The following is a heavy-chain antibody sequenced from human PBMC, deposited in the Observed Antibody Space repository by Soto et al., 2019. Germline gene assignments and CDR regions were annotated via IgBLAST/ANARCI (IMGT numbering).Heavy chain of an antibody. CDR3: ARRKGYDSTTYYFDY. V-gene: IGHV4-39*01. CDR2: VYYNGNM. J-gene: IGHJ4*02. D-gene: IGHD3-22*01. CDR1: GGSISSSTHY. Sequence: KPSETLSLTYTVSGGSISSSTHYWGWIRQPPGKGLEWIGSVYYNGNMYYNPSLKSRVTMSVDTSKNQFSLDLRSVTAADTAVYYCARRKGYDSTTYYFDYWGQGKLVTVSS.